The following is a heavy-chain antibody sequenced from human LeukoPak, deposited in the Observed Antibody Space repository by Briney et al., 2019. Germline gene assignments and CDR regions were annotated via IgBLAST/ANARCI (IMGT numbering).Heavy chain of an antibody. CDR1: GGSISSSSYY. CDR3: ARLNSSSSRRVPVHAFDI. V-gene: IGHV4-39*07. Sequence: SETLSLTCTVSGGSISSSSYYWGWIRQPPGKGLEWIGSIYYSGSTYYNPSLKSRVTISVDRSKNRFSLKLSSVTAADTAVYYCARLNSSSSRRVPVHAFDIWGQGTMVTVSS. J-gene: IGHJ3*02. CDR2: IYYSGST. D-gene: IGHD6-6*01.